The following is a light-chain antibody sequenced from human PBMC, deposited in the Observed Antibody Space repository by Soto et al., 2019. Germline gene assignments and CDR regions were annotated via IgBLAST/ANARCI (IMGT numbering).Light chain of an antibody. V-gene: IGKV3-20*01. CDR3: QHYGSSPAYT. CDR2: GAS. CDR1: QTFSSNY. J-gene: IGKJ2*01. Sequence: EIVLTQSPGTLSLSPGERATLSCRASQTFSSNYLAWYQQKPGRAPRLLIYGASNRATGIPDRFSGSGSGTDFTLTISRLEPEDFGVFYCQHYGSSPAYTFGQGTKVDIK.